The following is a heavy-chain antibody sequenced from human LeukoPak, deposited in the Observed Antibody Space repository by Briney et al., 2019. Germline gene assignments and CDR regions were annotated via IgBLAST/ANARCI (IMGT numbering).Heavy chain of an antibody. V-gene: IGHV3-30-3*01. J-gene: IGHJ4*02. CDR2: ISYDGSNK. CDR3: ARDGDPGGHFDY. CDR1: GFTFSSYA. D-gene: IGHD3-16*01. Sequence: GGSLRLSCAASGFTFSSYAMHWVRQAPGKGLEWVAVISYDGSNKYYADSVQGRFTISRDNSKNTLYLQMNSLRAEDTAVYYCARDGDPGGHFDYWGQGTLVTVSS.